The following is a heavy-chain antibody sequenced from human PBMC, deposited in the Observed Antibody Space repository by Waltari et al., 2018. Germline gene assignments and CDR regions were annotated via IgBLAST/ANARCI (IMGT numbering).Heavy chain of an antibody. J-gene: IGHJ4*02. CDR1: GGSLSGLY. Sequence: QVRLQESGPGLVKPSQTLALTCTVSGGSLSGLYWSWIRLSPGKGLGWIGFIYTPGGTNYNPAFKKRVTMSADTSRGQFSLRLTSLSASDTATYYCARGPSIKWELPGFFDTWGQGILVTVSS. D-gene: IGHD1-26*01. V-gene: IGHV4-4*09. CDR2: IYTPGGT. CDR3: ARGPSIKWELPGFFDT.